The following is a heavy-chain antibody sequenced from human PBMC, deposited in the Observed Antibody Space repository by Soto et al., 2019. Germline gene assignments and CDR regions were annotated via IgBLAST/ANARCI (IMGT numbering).Heavy chain of an antibody. V-gene: IGHV4-61*01. Sequence: SETLSLTCAVSGGSISSSNWWSWIRQPPGKGLEWIGYIYYSGSTNYNPSLESRVTISVDTSKNQFSLKLSSVTAADTAVYYCAREWFGEIRPYNWFDPWGQGTLVTVSS. CDR1: GGSISSSNW. CDR3: AREWFGEIRPYNWFDP. D-gene: IGHD3-10*01. CDR2: IYYSGST. J-gene: IGHJ5*02.